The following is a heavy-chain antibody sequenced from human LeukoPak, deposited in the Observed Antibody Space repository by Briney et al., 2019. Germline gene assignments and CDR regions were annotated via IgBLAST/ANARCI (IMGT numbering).Heavy chain of an antibody. CDR1: GFTFSSYN. CDR2: ISTSSSYI. V-gene: IGHV3-21*01. D-gene: IGHD3-3*01. Sequence: GSLRLSCAASGFTFSSYNMNWVRQAPGRGLEWVSSISTSSSYIYYADSVKGRFTISRDNAKNSLYLQMNSLRAEDTAVYYCARSGYDFWSGYYGAFDYWGQGTLVTVSS. CDR3: ARSGYDFWSGYYGAFDY. J-gene: IGHJ4*02.